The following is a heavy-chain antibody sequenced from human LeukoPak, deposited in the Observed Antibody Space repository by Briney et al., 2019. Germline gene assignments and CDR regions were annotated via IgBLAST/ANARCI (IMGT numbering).Heavy chain of an antibody. V-gene: IGHV3-23*01. J-gene: IGHJ4*02. CDR1: GFTFTANA. CDR2: ISGSGGST. Sequence: GGSLDPSCEAPGFTFTANAWSWVRKPPGKGLDWASAISGSGGSTYYADSVKGRFTISRDNSKNTLYLQMNSLRAEDTAVYYCAKGRRDGYTFFDYWGQGTLVTVSS. CDR3: AKGRRDGYTFFDY. D-gene: IGHD5-24*01.